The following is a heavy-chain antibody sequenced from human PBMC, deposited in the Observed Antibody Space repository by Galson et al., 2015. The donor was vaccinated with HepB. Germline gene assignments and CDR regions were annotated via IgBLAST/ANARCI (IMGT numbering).Heavy chain of an antibody. CDR2: ISYDGSDK. V-gene: IGHV3-30*04. CDR3: ARDTFAAVEN. Sequence: SLRLSCAASGFTFSSYAMHWVRQAPGKGLEWVAVISYDGSDKYYADSVKGQFTISRDNSKNTLYLQMNSLRVDDTAIYYCARDTFAAVENWGQGTLVTVSS. D-gene: IGHD6-13*01. CDR1: GFTFSSYA. J-gene: IGHJ4*02.